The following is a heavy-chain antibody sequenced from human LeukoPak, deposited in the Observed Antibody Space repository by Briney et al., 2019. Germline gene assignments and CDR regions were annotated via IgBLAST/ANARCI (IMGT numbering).Heavy chain of an antibody. Sequence: SVKVSCKASGGTFSSYAISWVRQAPGQGLEWMGGIIPIFGTANYAQKFQGRVTITADESTSTAYMELSSLRSEDTAVYYCARGDSGYAWDYYYGMDGWGQGTTVTVSS. CDR3: ARGDSGYAWDYYYGMDG. V-gene: IGHV1-69*13. CDR2: IIPIFGTA. CDR1: GGTFSSYA. D-gene: IGHD5-12*01. J-gene: IGHJ6*02.